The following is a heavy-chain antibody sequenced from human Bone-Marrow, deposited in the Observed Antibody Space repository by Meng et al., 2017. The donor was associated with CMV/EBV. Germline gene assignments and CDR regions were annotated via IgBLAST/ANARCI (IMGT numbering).Heavy chain of an antibody. J-gene: IGHJ4*02. V-gene: IGHV4-39*01. D-gene: IGHD3-22*01. CDR1: GGSISSSSYY. CDR3: ARCFYYYDSSGYYYDSFDY. CDR2: IYYSGST. Sequence: SETRSLTCTVSGGSISSSSYYWGWIRQPPGKGLEWIGSIYYSGSTYYNPSLKSRVTISVDTSKNQFSLKLSSVTAADTAVYYCARCFYYYDSSGYYYDSFDYWGQGTLVTVSS.